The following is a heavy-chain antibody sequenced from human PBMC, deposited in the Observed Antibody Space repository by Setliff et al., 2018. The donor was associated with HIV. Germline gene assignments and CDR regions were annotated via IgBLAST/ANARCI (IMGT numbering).Heavy chain of an antibody. CDR1: GDSINRGYY. CDR2: IYKSGST. Sequence: SETLSLTCAVSGDSINRGYYWAWIWQPPGKGPEWIGSIYKSGSTYHNPSLKSRVTISVNLSKNHFALKLTSVTAADTAVYYCARQHPFLEWLPLHFDQWGQGTLVTVSS. CDR3: ARQHPFLEWLPLHFDQ. V-gene: IGHV4-38-2*01. J-gene: IGHJ4*02. D-gene: IGHD3-3*01.